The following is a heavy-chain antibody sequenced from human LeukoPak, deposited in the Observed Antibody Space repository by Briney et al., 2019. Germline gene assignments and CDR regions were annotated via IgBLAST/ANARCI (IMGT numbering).Heavy chain of an antibody. CDR3: AKDAYGGATFFYYMDV. J-gene: IGHJ6*03. D-gene: IGHD2/OR15-2a*01. CDR2: ISWNSGNI. V-gene: IGHV3-9*01. Sequence: GGSLRLSCAGSGFSFDDYAMHWVRQTPEKDLEWVSGISWNSGNIAYADFVGGRFTISRDNAKNSLSLQMNSLSDEDTAVYYCAKDAYGGATFFYYMDVWGKGTTVTVSS. CDR1: GFSFDDYA.